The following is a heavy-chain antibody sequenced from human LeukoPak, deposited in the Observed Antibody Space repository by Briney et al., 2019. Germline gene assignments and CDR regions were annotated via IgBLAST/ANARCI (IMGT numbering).Heavy chain of an antibody. CDR1: GYTFSSYG. V-gene: IGHV1-18*01. CDR2: ISAYNGNT. CDR3: ARERMNHYYGSGSPEFDP. Sequence: GASVKVSCKASGYTFSSYGISWVRQAPGQGLEWMGWISAYNGNTNYAQNLQGRVTMTTDTSTSTAYMELRSLRSDDTAVYFCARERMNHYYGSGSPEFDPWGQGTLVTASS. J-gene: IGHJ5*02. D-gene: IGHD3-10*01.